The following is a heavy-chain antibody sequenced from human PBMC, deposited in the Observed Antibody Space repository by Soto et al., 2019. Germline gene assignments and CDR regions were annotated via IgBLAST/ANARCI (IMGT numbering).Heavy chain of an antibody. CDR2: IYYSGST. CDR1: GGSISSGGYY. J-gene: IGHJ5*02. V-gene: IGHV4-31*03. D-gene: IGHD4-17*01. Sequence: ASETLSLTCTVSGGSISSGGYYWSWIRQHPGKGLEWIGYIYYSGSTYYNPSLKSRVTISVDTSKNQFSLKLSSVTAADTAVYYCARDLDRSYGDSNWFDPWGQGTLVTVSS. CDR3: ARDLDRSYGDSNWFDP.